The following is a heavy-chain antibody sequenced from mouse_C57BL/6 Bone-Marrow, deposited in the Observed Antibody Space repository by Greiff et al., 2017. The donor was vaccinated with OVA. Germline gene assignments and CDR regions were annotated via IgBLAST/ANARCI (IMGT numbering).Heavy chain of an antibody. CDR1: GFNIKDYY. V-gene: IGHV14-2*01. CDR2: IDPEDGET. CDR3: VSGYYGSSYVDY. J-gene: IGHJ2*01. Sequence: EVKLVESGAELVKPGASVKLSCTASGFNIKDYYMHWVKQRTEQGLEWIGRIDPEDGETKYAPKFQGKATITADTSSNTAYLQLSSLTSEDTAVYYCVSGYYGSSYVDYWGQGTTLTVSS. D-gene: IGHD1-1*01.